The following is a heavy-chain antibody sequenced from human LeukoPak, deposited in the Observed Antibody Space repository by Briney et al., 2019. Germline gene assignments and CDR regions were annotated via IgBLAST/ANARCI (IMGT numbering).Heavy chain of an antibody. Sequence: SETLSLTCTVSGGSISSSSYYWGWIRQPPGKGLEWIGSIYYSGSTYYNPSLKSRVTISVDTSKNQFSLKLSSVTAADTAVYYCARHDSSGWSYYLDYWGQGTLVTVSS. CDR1: GGSISSSSYY. J-gene: IGHJ4*02. CDR2: IYYSGST. V-gene: IGHV4-39*01. CDR3: ARHDSSGWSYYLDY. D-gene: IGHD6-19*01.